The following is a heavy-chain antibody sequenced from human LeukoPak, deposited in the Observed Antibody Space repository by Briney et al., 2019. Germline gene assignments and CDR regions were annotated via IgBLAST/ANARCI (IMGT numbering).Heavy chain of an antibody. CDR1: GFSLSTSGVG. Sequence: SGPTLVNPTQTLTLTCTFSGFSLSTSGVGVGWIRQPPGKALEWLALIYWDDDKRYSPSLKSRLTITKDTSKNQVVLTMTNMDPVDTATYYCAHSPVNSGYYMGSDPSYYFDYWGQGTLVTVSS. V-gene: IGHV2-5*02. CDR3: AHSPVNSGYYMGSDPSYYFDY. J-gene: IGHJ4*02. CDR2: IYWDDDK. D-gene: IGHD3-22*01.